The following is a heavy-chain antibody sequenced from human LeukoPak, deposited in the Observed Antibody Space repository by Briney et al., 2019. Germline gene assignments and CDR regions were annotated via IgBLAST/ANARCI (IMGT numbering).Heavy chain of an antibody. D-gene: IGHD2-8*01. V-gene: IGHV4-34*01. CDR3: VRGSDRMVYAIPSDY. Sequence: KPSETLSLTCAVYGGSFSGYYWTWIRQPPGKGLEWIGEINYSEVTNYNPSLESRVIISVDTPKNQISLKVKSVTAADTAVYYCVRGSDRMVYAIPSDYWGRGTLVTVAA. CDR2: INYSEVT. CDR1: GGSFSGYY. J-gene: IGHJ4*02.